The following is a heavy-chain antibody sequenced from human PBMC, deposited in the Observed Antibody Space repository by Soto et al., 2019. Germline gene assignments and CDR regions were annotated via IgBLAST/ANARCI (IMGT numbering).Heavy chain of an antibody. V-gene: IGHV4-59*01. J-gene: IGHJ6*02. D-gene: IGHD4-17*01. CDR3: ARGDYAGYYYYYGMDV. CDR2: IYYSGST. CDR1: GGSISSYY. Sequence: SETLSLTCTVSGGSISSYYWSWIRQPPGKGLEWIGYIYYSGSTNYNPSLKSRVTISVDTSKNQFSLKLSSVTAADTAVYYCARGDYAGYYYYYGMDVWGQGTTVTVSS.